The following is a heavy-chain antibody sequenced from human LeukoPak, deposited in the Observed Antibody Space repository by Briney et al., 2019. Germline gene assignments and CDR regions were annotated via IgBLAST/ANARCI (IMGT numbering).Heavy chain of an antibody. J-gene: IGHJ4*02. CDR1: GYSISSGYY. CDR3: ARVDYSNYFDY. CDR2: IYHSGST. Sequence: SETLSLTCAVSGYSISSGYYWGWIRQPPGKGLEWIGSIYHSGSTYYNPSLKSRVTISVDTSKNQFSLKLSSVTAAGTAVYYCARVDYSNYFDYWGQGTLVTVSS. V-gene: IGHV4-38-2*01. D-gene: IGHD4-11*01.